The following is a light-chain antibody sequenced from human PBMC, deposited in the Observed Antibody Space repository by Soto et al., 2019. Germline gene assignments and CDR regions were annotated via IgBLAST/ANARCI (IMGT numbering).Light chain of an antibody. CDR2: DAS. Sequence: DIQMTQSPSSLSASVGDRVTIICRASQSVSTRLAWYQQKPGKAPKVLIYDASSWAGGVPSRFTGSGSGTEFTLTISSLQPEDFATYYCQQANSFPLTFGGGTKVDIK. CDR1: QSVSTR. CDR3: QQANSFPLT. V-gene: IGKV1-5*02. J-gene: IGKJ4*01.